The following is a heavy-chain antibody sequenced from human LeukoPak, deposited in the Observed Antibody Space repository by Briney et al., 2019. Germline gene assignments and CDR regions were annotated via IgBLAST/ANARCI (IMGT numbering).Heavy chain of an antibody. Sequence: SETLSLTCTVSGGSISSSSYYWGWIRQPPGKGLEWIGSIYHSGSTYYNPSLKSRVTISVDTSKNQFSLKLSSVTAADTAVYYCAGGLRYFDWLLYSKNEYFQHWGQGTLVTVSS. D-gene: IGHD3-9*01. J-gene: IGHJ1*01. CDR3: AGGLRYFDWLLYSKNEYFQH. V-gene: IGHV4-39*07. CDR1: GGSISSSSYY. CDR2: IYHSGST.